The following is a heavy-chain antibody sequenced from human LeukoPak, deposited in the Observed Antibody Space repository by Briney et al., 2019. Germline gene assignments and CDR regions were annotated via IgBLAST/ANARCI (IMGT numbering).Heavy chain of an antibody. J-gene: IGHJ4*02. CDR1: GGSFSGYY. V-gene: IGHV4-34*01. CDR2: INHSGST. CDR3: ARRGYSYGYYFDY. D-gene: IGHD5-18*01. Sequence: SETLSLTCAVYGGSFSGYYWSWIRQPPGKGLEWIGEINHSGSTNYNPSLKSRVTISVDTSKNQFSLKLSSVTAADTAVYYCARRGYSYGYYFDYWGQGTLITVSS.